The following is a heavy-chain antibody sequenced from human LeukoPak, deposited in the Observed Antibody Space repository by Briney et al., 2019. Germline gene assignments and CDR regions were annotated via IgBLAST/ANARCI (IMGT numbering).Heavy chain of an antibody. Sequence: GESLKISCKGSGYSFTTYWIGWVRQMPGKGLEWMGIIFPGDSDTTYSPSFQGQVTISADKSISTAYLQWSSLKASDTAMYYCARTYCGGDCYYNYFDYWGQGTLVTVSS. CDR2: IFPGDSDT. CDR3: ARTYCGGDCYYNYFDY. V-gene: IGHV5-51*01. CDR1: GYSFTTYW. D-gene: IGHD2-21*02. J-gene: IGHJ4*02.